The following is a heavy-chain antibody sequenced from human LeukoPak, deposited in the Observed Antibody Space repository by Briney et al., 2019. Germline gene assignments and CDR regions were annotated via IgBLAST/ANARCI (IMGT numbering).Heavy chain of an antibody. CDR1: GGTFSSYA. CDR2: IIPIFGTA. CDR3: ASQTAYESKGIAAAGAHHPPLDV. V-gene: IGHV1-69*13. Sequence: ASVKVSCKASGGTFSSYAISWVRQAPGQGLEWMGGIIPIFGTANYAQKFQGRVTITADESTSTAYMELSSLRSKDTAVYYCASQTAYESKGIAAAGAHHPPLDVWGKGTTVTVSS. J-gene: IGHJ6*04. D-gene: IGHD6-13*01.